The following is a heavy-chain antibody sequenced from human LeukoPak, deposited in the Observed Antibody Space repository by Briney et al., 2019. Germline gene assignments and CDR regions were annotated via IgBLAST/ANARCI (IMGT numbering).Heavy chain of an antibody. CDR1: GGSTSSSSYY. CDR2: IYYSGST. J-gene: IGHJ5*02. V-gene: IGHV4-39*01. Sequence: SETLSLTCTVSGGSTSSSSYYWGWIRQPPGKGLEWIGSIYYSGSTSYNPSLKSRVTISVDASKNHFSLKLSSVTAADTAVYYCARHGRYYDILTGYYYWFDPWGQGTLVTVSS. D-gene: IGHD3-9*01. CDR3: ARHGRYYDILTGYYYWFDP.